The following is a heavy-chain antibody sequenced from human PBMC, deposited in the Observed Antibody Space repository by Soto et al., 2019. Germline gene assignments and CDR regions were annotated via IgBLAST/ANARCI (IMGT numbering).Heavy chain of an antibody. D-gene: IGHD3-3*01. CDR2: ISAYNGNT. Sequence: QVPLVQSGAEVKKPGASVKVSCKASGYTFTSYGISWVRQAPGQGLEWMGWISAYNGNTNYAQKLQGRVTMTTDTSTRTAYMELRSLRSDDTAVYYCARDGLRFLEWLPPPDYWGQGTLVTVSS. J-gene: IGHJ4*02. CDR3: ARDGLRFLEWLPPPDY. CDR1: GYTFTSYG. V-gene: IGHV1-18*01.